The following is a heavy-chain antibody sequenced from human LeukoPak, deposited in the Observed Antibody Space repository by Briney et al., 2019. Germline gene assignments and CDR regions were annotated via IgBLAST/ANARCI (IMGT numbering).Heavy chain of an antibody. J-gene: IGHJ2*01. CDR2: IYPGDSDT. CDR1: GSSFTRYW. D-gene: IGHD3-22*01. Sequence: GESLPISCQGSGSSFTRYWIGWVRQMPGKGLEWMGIIYPGDSDTRYSPSFQGQVTISADKSISTAYLQWSSLKASDTAMYYCAKLSYYYDSSGSSPFWYFDLWGRGTLVTVSS. V-gene: IGHV5-51*01. CDR3: AKLSYYYDSSGSSPFWYFDL.